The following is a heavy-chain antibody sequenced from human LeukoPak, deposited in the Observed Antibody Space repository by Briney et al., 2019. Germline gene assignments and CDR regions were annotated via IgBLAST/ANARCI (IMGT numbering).Heavy chain of an antibody. D-gene: IGHD2-2*01. CDR2: IYHSGST. Sequence: PSETLSLTCAVSGYSISSGYYWGWIRQLPGKGLEWIGSIYHSGSTYYNPSLKSRVTKSVDTSKNQFSLKLSSVTAADTAVYYCARATAAEFDYWGQGTLVTVSS. CDR1: GYSISSGYY. CDR3: ARATAAEFDY. J-gene: IGHJ4*02. V-gene: IGHV4-38-2*01.